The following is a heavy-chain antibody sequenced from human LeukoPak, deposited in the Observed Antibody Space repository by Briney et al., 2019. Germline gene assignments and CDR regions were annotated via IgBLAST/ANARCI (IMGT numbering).Heavy chain of an antibody. CDR1: GFTFSSYE. V-gene: IGHV3-23*01. Sequence: GGSLRLSCAASGFTFSSYEMNWVRQAPGKGPEWVSGIGGSGGSTYYADSVKGRFTISRDNSKNTLYLQMNSLRAEDTAVYYCAKDDYGGNAGGTAFDIWGHGTMVTVSS. CDR3: AKDDYGGNAGGTAFDI. J-gene: IGHJ3*02. CDR2: IGGSGGST. D-gene: IGHD4-23*01.